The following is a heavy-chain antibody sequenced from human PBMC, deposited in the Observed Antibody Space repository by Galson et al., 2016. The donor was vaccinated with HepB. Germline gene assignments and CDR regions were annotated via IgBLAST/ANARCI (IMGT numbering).Heavy chain of an antibody. CDR2: ISAYNGNT. Sequence: SVKVSCKASGYTFISYSISWVRQAPGQGLEWMGWISAYNGNTNYAQKFQGRVTMTTDTSTSTAYMELRSLRSDDTAVYYCAREGHWMEDAFDIWGQGTMVTVSS. V-gene: IGHV1-18*01. J-gene: IGHJ3*02. CDR3: AREGHWMEDAFDI. CDR1: GYTFISYS. D-gene: IGHD1-1*01.